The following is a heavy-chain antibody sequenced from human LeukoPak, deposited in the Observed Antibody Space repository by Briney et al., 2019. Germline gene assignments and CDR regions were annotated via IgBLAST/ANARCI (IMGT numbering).Heavy chain of an antibody. CDR1: GSTFSNYA. J-gene: IGHJ3*01. D-gene: IGHD1-26*01. CDR3: ATNPHSGSWG. Sequence: KPGGSLRLSCAASGSTFSNYAMIWVRQAPGKGLECLSYISGDSSTIYYAGSVKGRFTISRDNAENSLYLQMHSLRDEDTAVYYCATNPHSGSWGWGQGTMVTVSS. V-gene: IGHV3-48*02. CDR2: ISGDSSTI.